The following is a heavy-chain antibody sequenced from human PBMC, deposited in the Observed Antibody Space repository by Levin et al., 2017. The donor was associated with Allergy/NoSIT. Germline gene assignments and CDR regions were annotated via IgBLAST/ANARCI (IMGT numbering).Heavy chain of an antibody. Sequence: GGSLRLSCKGSGYSFTSYWIGWVRQMPGKGLEWMGIIYPGDSDTRYSPSFQGQVTISADKSISTAYLQWSSLKASDTAMYYCARQTRDDYGGNSEAAFDYWGQGTLVTVSS. V-gene: IGHV5-51*01. CDR1: GYSFTSYW. J-gene: IGHJ4*02. CDR2: IYPGDSDT. CDR3: ARQTRDDYGGNSEAAFDY. D-gene: IGHD4-23*01.